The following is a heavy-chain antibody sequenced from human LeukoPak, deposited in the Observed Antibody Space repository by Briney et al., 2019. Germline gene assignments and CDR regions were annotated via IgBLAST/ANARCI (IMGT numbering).Heavy chain of an antibody. CDR1: GFTFDDYA. V-gene: IGHV3-9*01. J-gene: IGHJ3*02. CDR2: ITCNSGSI. CDR3: AKGVGYSYGVAFDI. Sequence: GRSLRLSCVASGFTFDDYAMHWVRQAPGKGMEWVSSITCNSGSIVYADSVKGRFTISRDNAKNSLYLQMNSLRADDTALYYCAKGVGYSYGVAFDIWGQGTKVTVSS. D-gene: IGHD5-18*01.